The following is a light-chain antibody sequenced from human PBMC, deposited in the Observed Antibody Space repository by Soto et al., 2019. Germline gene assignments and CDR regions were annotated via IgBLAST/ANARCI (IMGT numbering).Light chain of an antibody. V-gene: IGLV2-11*01. CDR2: DVA. CDR1: SSDVGGYNY. Sequence: QSALTQPRSVSGSPGQSVTISCTGTSSDVGGYNYVSWYQHHPGKAPKLMIYDVARRPSGVPDRFSGSKSGNTASLTISGLQAEDEADYYCCSYGGSYTVVFGGGTQLTV. CDR3: CSYGGSYTVV. J-gene: IGLJ2*01.